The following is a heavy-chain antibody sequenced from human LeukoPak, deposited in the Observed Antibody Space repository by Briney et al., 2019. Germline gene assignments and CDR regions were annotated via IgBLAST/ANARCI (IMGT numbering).Heavy chain of an antibody. J-gene: IGHJ4*02. V-gene: IGHV3-73*01. Sequence: GGSLRLSCAASGFTFSGSAMHWVRQASGKGLEWVGRIRSTANGYATAYAASVKSRFTISRDDSKNTAYLQMDSLKTEDTAVYYCTGNYYGSGSYADFDYWGQGTLVTVSS. CDR1: GFTFSGSA. D-gene: IGHD3-10*01. CDR2: IRSTANGYAT. CDR3: TGNYYGSGSYADFDY.